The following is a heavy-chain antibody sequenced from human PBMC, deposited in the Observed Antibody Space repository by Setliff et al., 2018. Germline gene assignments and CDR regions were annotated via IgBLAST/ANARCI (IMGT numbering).Heavy chain of an antibody. D-gene: IGHD5-18*01. CDR3: ARVVGYSYGQYHFDY. CDR2: IYTSGST. V-gene: IGHV4-61*09. J-gene: IGHJ4*02. CDR1: GGSISSGSYY. Sequence: LSLTCTVSGGSISSGSYYWSWIRQPAGKGLEWIGHIYTSGSTNYNPSLKSRVTISVDTSKNQFSLKLSSVTAADTAVYYCARVVGYSYGQYHFDYWGQGTLVTVSS.